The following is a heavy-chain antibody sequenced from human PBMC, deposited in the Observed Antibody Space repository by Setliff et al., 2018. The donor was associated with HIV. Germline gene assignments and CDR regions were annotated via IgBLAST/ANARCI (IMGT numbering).Heavy chain of an antibody. J-gene: IGHJ4*02. D-gene: IGHD5-12*01. CDR2: IYY. CDR3: ARQPRWLQFPRYFDY. V-gene: IGHV4-59*08. Sequence: SCTVSGGSISSYYWSWIRQPPGKGLEWIGYIYYSPSLKSRLMISVDTSKNQFSLKLSSVTAADTAVYYCARQPRWLQFPRYFDYWGQGTLVTVSS. CDR1: GGSISSYY.